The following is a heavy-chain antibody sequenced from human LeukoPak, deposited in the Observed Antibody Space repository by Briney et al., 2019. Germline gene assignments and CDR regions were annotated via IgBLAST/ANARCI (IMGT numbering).Heavy chain of an antibody. CDR3: ARRAGAYSHPYDY. Sequence: GGSLRLSCAASGFTFSSYAMHWVRQAPGKGLEWVAFIRHDGRNKYYADSVKGRFTISRDNSKNTLYLQMNSLRAEDTAVYYCARRAGAYSHPYDYWGQGTLVTVSS. D-gene: IGHD4/OR15-4a*01. J-gene: IGHJ4*02. CDR1: GFTFSSYA. CDR2: IRHDGRNK. V-gene: IGHV3-30*02.